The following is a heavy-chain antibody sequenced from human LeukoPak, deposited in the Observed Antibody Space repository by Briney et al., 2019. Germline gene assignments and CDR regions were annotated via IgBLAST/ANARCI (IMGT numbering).Heavy chain of an antibody. Sequence: PSETLSLTCSVSGDSISNYYWTWIRQPPGKGLEWIGYIYYSGDTNYNPPLKSRVTISLDTSKNQFSLKLTSVTAADTAMYYCARRKAKTPNYFDYWGQGALVTVSS. V-gene: IGHV4-59*08. CDR3: ARRKAKTPNYFDY. J-gene: IGHJ4*02. CDR1: GDSISNYY. CDR2: IYYSGDT.